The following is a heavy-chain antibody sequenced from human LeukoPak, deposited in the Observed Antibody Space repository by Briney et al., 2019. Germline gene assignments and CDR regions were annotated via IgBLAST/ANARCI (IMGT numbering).Heavy chain of an antibody. CDR2: IKSKTDGGTA. CDR3: ATEADTAMALPKN. Sequence: GGALRLSCAASGFTFNNAWMSWVRLAPGKGLEWVGRIKSKTDGGTADYAAPVKGRFTISRDDSKNMVFLQMNSLKIADTALYFCATEADTAMALPKNWGQGTLVTVSS. J-gene: IGHJ4*02. CDR1: GFTFNNAW. V-gene: IGHV3-15*01. D-gene: IGHD5-18*01.